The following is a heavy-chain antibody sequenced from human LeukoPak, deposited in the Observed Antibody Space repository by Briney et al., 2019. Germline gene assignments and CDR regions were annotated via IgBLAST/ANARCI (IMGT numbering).Heavy chain of an antibody. CDR2: INPRGSA. Sequence: SETLSLTCGVSGGSFSSHYWTWIRPPPGKGVAWIGEINPRGSANFNPSLASRSTVSAATATYQLSLSLTSVTATDAAVYFCARGRRQGSAWSWGPKEKSYQDMDVWGTGTTVIVSS. V-gene: IGHV4-34*01. CDR1: GGSFSSHY. CDR3: ARGRRQGSAWSWGPKEKSYQDMDV. J-gene: IGHJ6*04. D-gene: IGHD6-19*01.